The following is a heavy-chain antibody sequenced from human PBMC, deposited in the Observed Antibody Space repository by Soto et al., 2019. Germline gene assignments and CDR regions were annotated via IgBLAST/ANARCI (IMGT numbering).Heavy chain of an antibody. V-gene: IGHV1-8*01. CDR1: GYTFTSYD. CDR3: ARSLLNNPMDFDFWSGYWNIPNYYYYMDV. Sequence: ASVKVSCKASGYTFTSYDINWVRQATGQGLEWMGWMNPNSGNTGYAQKYQGRVTMNRNTSISTAYMELSSLRSEDTAVYYCARSLLNNPMDFDFWSGYWNIPNYYYYMDVWGKGTTVTVSS. J-gene: IGHJ6*03. CDR2: MNPNSGNT. D-gene: IGHD3-3*01.